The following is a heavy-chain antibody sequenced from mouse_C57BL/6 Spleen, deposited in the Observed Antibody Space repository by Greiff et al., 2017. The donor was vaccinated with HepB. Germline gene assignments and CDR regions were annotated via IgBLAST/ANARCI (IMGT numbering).Heavy chain of an antibody. CDR2: ISSGGSYT. Sequence: EVKVVESGGDLVKPGGSLKLSCAASGFTFSSYGMSWVRQTPDKRLEWVATISSGGSYTYYPDSVKGRFTISRDNAKNTLYLQMSSLKSEDTAMYYCARLGGNYGFAYWGQGTLVTVSA. D-gene: IGHD2-1*01. V-gene: IGHV5-6*01. CDR3: ARLGGNYGFAY. J-gene: IGHJ3*01. CDR1: GFTFSSYG.